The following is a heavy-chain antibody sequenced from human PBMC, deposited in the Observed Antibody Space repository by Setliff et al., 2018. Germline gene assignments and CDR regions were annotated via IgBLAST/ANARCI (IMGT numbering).Heavy chain of an antibody. CDR3: ARDLGYCSTTSCHGDWFDP. D-gene: IGHD2-2*01. V-gene: IGHV7-4-1*02. J-gene: IGHJ5*02. Sequence: ASVKVSCKASGYTFTSYAVNWVRQAPGQGLEWMGWINTNSGNPTYAQGFTGRFVFSLDTSVSTAYLQISSLKAEDTAVYYCARDLGYCSTTSCHGDWFDPWGQGTLVTVSS. CDR1: GYTFTSYA. CDR2: INTNSGNP.